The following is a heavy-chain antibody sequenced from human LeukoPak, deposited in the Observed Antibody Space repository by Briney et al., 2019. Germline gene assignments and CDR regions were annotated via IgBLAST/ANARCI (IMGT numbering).Heavy chain of an antibody. Sequence: PGGSLRLSCAASGFTFGDHVMHWVRQAPGKGLEWVSSISWSGDRMGYADAVKGRFTTSRDNAKNSLFLQMNSLRVEDTALYYCAKDLGGSATTVWGQGTLVTVSS. CDR3: AKDLGGSATTV. J-gene: IGHJ4*02. V-gene: IGHV3-9*01. CDR2: ISWSGDRM. CDR1: GFTFGDHV. D-gene: IGHD2-2*01.